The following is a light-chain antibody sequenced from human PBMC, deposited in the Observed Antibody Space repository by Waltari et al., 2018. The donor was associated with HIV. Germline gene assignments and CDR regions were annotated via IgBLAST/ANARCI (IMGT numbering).Light chain of an antibody. V-gene: IGLV1-47*01. CDR3: AAWDDSLRGVV. J-gene: IGLJ2*01. CDR1: SSNIGSNY. CDR2: RNK. Sequence: QSVLTQPPSASGTPGQRVTISCSGSSSNIGSNYVHCYQELPGTTPKLLIYRNKQRPSGVPYLFSGSKSGTSASLAISGLRSEHEADYYCAAWDDSLRGVVFGGGTKLTVL.